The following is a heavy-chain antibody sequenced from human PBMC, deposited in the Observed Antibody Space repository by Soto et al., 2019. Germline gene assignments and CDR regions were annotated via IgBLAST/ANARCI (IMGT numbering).Heavy chain of an antibody. CDR1: GTTLDSFT. Sequence: ASVKVSCKPSGTTLDSFTFSWVRQAPGQGLEWMGGFAPMFGSASIAQRFQGRVTITADASTGTGYMELRDLRSEDSAIYYCAREDDTTGHYSWFDPWGPGTLVTVSS. CDR3: AREDDTTGHYSWFDP. V-gene: IGHV1-69*13. CDR2: FAPMFGSA. J-gene: IGHJ5*02. D-gene: IGHD3-22*01.